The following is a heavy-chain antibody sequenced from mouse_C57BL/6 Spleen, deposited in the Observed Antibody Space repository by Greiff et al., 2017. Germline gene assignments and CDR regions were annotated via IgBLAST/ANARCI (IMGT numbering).Heavy chain of an antibody. J-gene: IGHJ3*01. V-gene: IGHV1-55*01. CDR3: ARNIYYDYDETPWFAY. D-gene: IGHD2-4*01. CDR1: GYTFTSYW. CDR2: IYPGSGST. Sequence: QVQLQQSGAELVKPGASVKMSCKASGYTFTSYWITWVKQRPGQGLEWIGDIYPGSGSTNYNEKFKSKATLTVDTSSSTAYMQLSSLTSEDSAVYYCARNIYYDYDETPWFAYWGQGTLVTVSA.